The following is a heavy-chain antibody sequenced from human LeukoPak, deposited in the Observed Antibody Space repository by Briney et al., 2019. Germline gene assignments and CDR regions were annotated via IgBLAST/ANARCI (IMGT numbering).Heavy chain of an antibody. CDR1: GYTFTSYD. CDR3: ARGQYSSSFRRRIDP. J-gene: IGHJ5*02. Sequence: ASVKVSCKASGYTFTSYDINWVRQATGQGLEWMGWMNPNSGNTGYAQKFQGRVTMTRNTSISTAYMELSSLRSEDTAVYYCARGQYSSSFRRRIDPWGQGTLVTVSS. V-gene: IGHV1-8*01. D-gene: IGHD6-13*01. CDR2: MNPNSGNT.